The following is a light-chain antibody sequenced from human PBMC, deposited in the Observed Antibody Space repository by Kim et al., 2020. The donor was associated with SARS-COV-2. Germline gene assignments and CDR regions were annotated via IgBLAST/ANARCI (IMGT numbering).Light chain of an antibody. Sequence: EIVLTQSPATLSVSPGERATLSCGASQSVSRNSLAWYQHKPGLAPRLLIDGASTRAADTPDRFGGGGSGADFSLTISRMEPEDFAVYYCQQYGSSPLTFGEGTKLEI. V-gene: IGKV3D-20*01. CDR1: QSVSRNS. CDR3: QQYGSSPLT. J-gene: IGKJ2*01. CDR2: GAS.